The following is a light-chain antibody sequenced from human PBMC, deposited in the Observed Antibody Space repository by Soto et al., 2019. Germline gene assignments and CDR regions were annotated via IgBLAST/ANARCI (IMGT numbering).Light chain of an antibody. CDR1: QTISHY. CDR2: GAS. Sequence: DIQMTQSPSSLSASVGDRVTITYRAIQTISHYLNWYQQKPGKAPKLLIYGASSLQSGVPSRFSGSGSGTDFTLSISSLQPQDFATYYCEQSYSTRWTFGQGTKLEIK. CDR3: EQSYSTRWT. V-gene: IGKV1-39*01. J-gene: IGKJ1*01.